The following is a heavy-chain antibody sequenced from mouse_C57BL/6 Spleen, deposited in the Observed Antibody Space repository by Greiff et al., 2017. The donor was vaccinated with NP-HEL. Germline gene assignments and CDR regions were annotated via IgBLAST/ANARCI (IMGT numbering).Heavy chain of an antibody. CDR3: ARKDGYYFDY. Sequence: VQLQQSGPELVKPGASVKISCKASGYTFTDYYMNWVKQSHGKSLEWIGDINPKNGGTSYNQKFKGKATLTVDKSSSTAYMKLRSLTSEDSAVYYCARKDGYYFDYWGQGTTLTVSS. J-gene: IGHJ2*01. D-gene: IGHD2-3*01. CDR1: GYTFTDYY. CDR2: INPKNGGT. V-gene: IGHV1-26*01.